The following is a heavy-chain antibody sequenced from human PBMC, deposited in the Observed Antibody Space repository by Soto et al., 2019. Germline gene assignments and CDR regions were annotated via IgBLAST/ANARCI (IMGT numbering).Heavy chain of an antibody. Sequence: PETLSLTCTFSGSSIIGYYWTWIRQSPDRGLEWIGYIHYSGSTNYNPSLTSRVTISVDKSKNHFSLKLTSVTAADTAVYYCAALHFWSGPWTHTRLDYWGQGTLVTVSS. CDR3: AALHFWSGPWTHTRLDY. J-gene: IGHJ4*02. CDR2: IHYSGST. CDR1: GSSIIGYY. D-gene: IGHD3-3*02. V-gene: IGHV4-59*12.